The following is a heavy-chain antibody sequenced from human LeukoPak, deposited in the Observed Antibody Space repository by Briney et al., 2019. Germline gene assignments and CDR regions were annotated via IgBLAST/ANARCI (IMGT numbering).Heavy chain of an antibody. J-gene: IGHJ4*02. CDR3: ARAGYCSSTSCNRGVSPSDALFSY. CDR2: IWYDGSNK. D-gene: IGHD2-2*02. V-gene: IGHV3-33*01. CDR1: GFTFSSYG. Sequence: GGSLRLSCAASGFTFSSYGMHWVRQAPGKGLEWVAVIWYDGSNKYYADSMKGRFTISRDNSKNTLYLQMNSLRAEDTAVYYCARAGYCSSTSCNRGVSPSDALFSYWGQGTLVTVSS.